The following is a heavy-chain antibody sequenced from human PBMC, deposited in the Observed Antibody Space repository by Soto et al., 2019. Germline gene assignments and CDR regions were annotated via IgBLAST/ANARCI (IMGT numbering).Heavy chain of an antibody. Sequence: PSETLSLTCTVSCGSISSGDYYWSWIRQSPGKGLEWIGYIYYSGSTYYNPSLKSRVTISVDTSKNQFSLKLSSVTAADTAVYYCARGSRPYYDILTPTWFDPWGQGTLVTVSS. V-gene: IGHV4-30-4*01. D-gene: IGHD3-9*01. CDR1: CGSISSGDYY. CDR3: ARGSRPYYDILTPTWFDP. CDR2: IYYSGST. J-gene: IGHJ5*02.